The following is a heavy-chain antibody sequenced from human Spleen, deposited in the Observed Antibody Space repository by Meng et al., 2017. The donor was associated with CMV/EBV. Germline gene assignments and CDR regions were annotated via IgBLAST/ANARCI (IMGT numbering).Heavy chain of an antibody. Sequence: SCAASGFTFSSYAMSWVRQAPGKGLEWVSAISGSGGSTYYADSVKGRFTISRDNSKNTLYLQMNSLRAEDTAVYYCAKEFDFWSGYSSYFDYWGQGTLVTVSS. CDR1: GFTFSSYA. V-gene: IGHV3-23*01. CDR3: AKEFDFWSGYSSYFDY. CDR2: ISGSGGST. D-gene: IGHD3-3*01. J-gene: IGHJ4*02.